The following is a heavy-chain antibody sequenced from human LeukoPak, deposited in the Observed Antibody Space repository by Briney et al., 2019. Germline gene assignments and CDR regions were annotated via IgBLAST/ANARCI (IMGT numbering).Heavy chain of an antibody. D-gene: IGHD3-22*01. CDR2: ISWNSGSI. J-gene: IGHJ4*02. CDR3: AKDMGPYYYDSSRGD. Sequence: GGSLRLSCAASGFTFDDYAMHWVRQAPGKGLEWVSGISWNSGSIGYADSVKGRFTISRDNAKNSLYLQMNSLRAEDTALYYCAKDMGPYYYDSSRGDWGQGTLVTVSS. V-gene: IGHV3-9*01. CDR1: GFTFDDYA.